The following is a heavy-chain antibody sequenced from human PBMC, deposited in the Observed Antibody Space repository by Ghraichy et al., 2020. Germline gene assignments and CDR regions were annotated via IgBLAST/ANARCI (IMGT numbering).Heavy chain of an antibody. CDR2: INPNSGGT. D-gene: IGHD3-3*01. Sequence: ASVKVSCKASGYTFTGYYMHWVRQAPGQGLEWMGWINPNSGGTNYAQKFQGRVTMTRDTSISTAYMELSRLRSDDTAVYYCARGGSYYDFWSGYYVLWGQGTLVTVSS. CDR3: ARGGSYYDFWSGYYVL. J-gene: IGHJ4*02. CDR1: GYTFTGYY. V-gene: IGHV1-2*02.